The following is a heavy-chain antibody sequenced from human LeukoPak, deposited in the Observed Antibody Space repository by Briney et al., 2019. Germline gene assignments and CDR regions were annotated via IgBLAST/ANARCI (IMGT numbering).Heavy chain of an antibody. CDR3: ARTAAGTAFDI. Sequence: ASVRLSCKASGGTFSSYAISWVRQAPGQGLEWMGRIIPILGIANYAQKFQGRVTITADKSTSTAYMELSSLRSEDTAVYYCARTAAGTAFDIWGQGTMVTVS. CDR1: GGTFSSYA. D-gene: IGHD6-13*01. V-gene: IGHV1-69*04. J-gene: IGHJ3*02. CDR2: IIPILGIA.